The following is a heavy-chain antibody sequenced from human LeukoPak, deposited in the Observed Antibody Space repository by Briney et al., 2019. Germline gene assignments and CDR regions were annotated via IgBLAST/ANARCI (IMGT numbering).Heavy chain of an antibody. Sequence: GGSLRLSCAASGFTFSSYGMHWVRQAPGKGLEWVAVIWYDGSKEYSADSVKGRFTISRDNSKNTLYLQMNSLRAEDTAVYYCARNRAAAGSYYFDYWGQGTLVTVSS. CDR3: ARNRAAAGSYYFDY. J-gene: IGHJ4*02. CDR2: IWYDGSKE. V-gene: IGHV3-33*01. CDR1: GFTFSSYG. D-gene: IGHD6-13*01.